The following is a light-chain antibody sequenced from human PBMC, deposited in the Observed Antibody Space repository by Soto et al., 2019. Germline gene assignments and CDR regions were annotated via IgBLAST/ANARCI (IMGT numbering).Light chain of an antibody. V-gene: IGLV2-14*01. J-gene: IGLJ1*01. CDR3: SSYTSGGNYV. CDR1: SSDVAAYNF. Sequence: QSALTQPASVSGSPGQSVAISCTGTSSDVAAYNFVSWYQQHPGKAPKLMVFDVSNRPSWVSNRFSGSKSGNTASLTISGLQAEDEADYYCSSYTSGGNYVFGTGTKLTVL. CDR2: DVS.